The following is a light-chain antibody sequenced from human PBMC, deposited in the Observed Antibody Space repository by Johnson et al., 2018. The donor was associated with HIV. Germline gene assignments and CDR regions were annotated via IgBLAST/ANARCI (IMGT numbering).Light chain of an antibody. Sequence: QSVLTQPPSVSAAPGQKVTISCSGSSSNIGRNYVYWYQQLPGTAPKLLIFDNNKRPSGIPDRFSASKSGTSATLGLTGLQTGDEADYYCGTWDSSLSAYVFGTGTKVTVL. CDR3: GTWDSSLSAYV. CDR1: SSNIGRNY. J-gene: IGLJ1*01. CDR2: DNN. V-gene: IGLV1-51*01.